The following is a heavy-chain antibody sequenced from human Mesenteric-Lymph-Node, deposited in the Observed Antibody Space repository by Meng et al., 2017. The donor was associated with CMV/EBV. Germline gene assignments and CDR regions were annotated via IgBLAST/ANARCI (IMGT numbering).Heavy chain of an antibody. Sequence: GESLKISCAASEFTFSDYYMSWIRQAPGKGLEWVSYITTSGSTRYYADSVKGRLTISRDNAKNSLYLQMNSLRAEDTAVYYCARVAVAGRPSYFDYWGQGTLVTVSS. CDR2: ITTSGSTR. D-gene: IGHD6-19*01. J-gene: IGHJ4*02. CDR3: ARVAVAGRPSYFDY. V-gene: IGHV3-11*04. CDR1: EFTFSDYY.